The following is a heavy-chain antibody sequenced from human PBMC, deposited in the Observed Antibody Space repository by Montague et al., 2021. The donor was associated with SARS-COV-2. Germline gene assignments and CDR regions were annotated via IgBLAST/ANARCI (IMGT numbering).Heavy chain of an antibody. CDR1: GGSISSSNYY. Sequence: SETLSLTCTVSGGSISSSNYYWGWIRQPPGKGLEGVGGICGSGSTYYNPSLKSRVTMSVYTSKNQFSLKPGSVTAADTAVYYCARRMNYDLLTGGAVQSYSGMDVWGQGTPVTVSS. CDR3: ARRMNYDLLTGGAVQSYSGMDV. D-gene: IGHD3-9*01. J-gene: IGHJ6*02. V-gene: IGHV4-39*01. CDR2: ICGSGST.